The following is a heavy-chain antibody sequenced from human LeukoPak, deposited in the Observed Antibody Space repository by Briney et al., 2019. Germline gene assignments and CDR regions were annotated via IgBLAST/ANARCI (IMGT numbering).Heavy chain of an antibody. CDR2: ISSSGSTI. D-gene: IGHD6-13*01. Sequence: AGGSLRLSCAASGFTFSDYYMSWIRQAPGKWLEWVSYISSSGSTIYYADSVKGRFTISRDNAKNSLYLQMNSLRAEDTAVYYCARGSSSSSWYVPWYFDLWGRGTLVTVSS. J-gene: IGHJ2*01. CDR1: GFTFSDYY. CDR3: ARGSSSSSWYVPWYFDL. V-gene: IGHV3-11*01.